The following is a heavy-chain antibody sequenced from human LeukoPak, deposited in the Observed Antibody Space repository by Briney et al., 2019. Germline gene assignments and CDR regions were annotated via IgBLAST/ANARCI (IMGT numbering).Heavy chain of an antibody. J-gene: IGHJ4*02. CDR3: ARDRYCVSTNCPYDC. Sequence: GGSLRLSCAASGFTSSDYTLNWVRQSPGKGLEWVSGISVSDDSTYYADSVKGRFTISRDKSNNVLHLQMNSLRAEDTAVYYCARDRYCVSTNCPYDCWGQGTPVTVSS. CDR1: GFTSSDYT. D-gene: IGHD2-2*01. CDR2: ISVSDDST. V-gene: IGHV3-23*01.